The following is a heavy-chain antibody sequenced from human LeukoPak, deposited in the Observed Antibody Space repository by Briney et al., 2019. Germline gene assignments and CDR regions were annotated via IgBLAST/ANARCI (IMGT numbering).Heavy chain of an antibody. V-gene: IGHV3-15*01. CDR1: GFTFSNAW. Sequence: PGGSLRLSCAASGFTFSNAWMSWVRQPPGKGLEWVGRIKRKTEGRTKYYAAPVNARLTISRNDTKNTLYMQMNSLKTEDTAVYYCTTPYWFGPWGQGTLVTVSS. CDR3: TTPYWFGP. D-gene: IGHD2-21*01. CDR2: IKRKTEGRTK. J-gene: IGHJ5*02.